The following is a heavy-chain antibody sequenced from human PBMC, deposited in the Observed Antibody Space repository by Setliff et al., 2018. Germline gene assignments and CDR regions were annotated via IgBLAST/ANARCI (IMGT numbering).Heavy chain of an antibody. Sequence: SETLSLTCTVSGGSISSGVYYWGWIRQPPGKGLEWIGRIYHGGKTYYNTSLESRLTISVDTSKNQFSLKLSSVTAADTAVYYCARGIGGYCNISCSNESWPWGQGTLVTVSS. CDR3: ARGIGGYCNISCSNESWP. CDR2: IYHGGKT. J-gene: IGHJ5*02. V-gene: IGHV4-39*01. CDR1: GGSISSGVYY. D-gene: IGHD2-15*01.